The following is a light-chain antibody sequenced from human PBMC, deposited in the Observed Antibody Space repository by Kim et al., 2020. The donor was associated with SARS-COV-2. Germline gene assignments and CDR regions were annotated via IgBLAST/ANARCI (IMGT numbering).Light chain of an antibody. CDR1: DDIGNY. J-gene: IGKJ4*01. CDR3: QHYSTLLSVT. V-gene: IGKV1-33*01. Sequence: SVGDRITITCQASDDIGNYLNWYQQRLGKAPNLLVYDASNLEAGVPSRFSGSGSGTVFSLTISGMQPEDFATYYCQHYSTLLSVTFGGGTKVAIK. CDR2: DAS.